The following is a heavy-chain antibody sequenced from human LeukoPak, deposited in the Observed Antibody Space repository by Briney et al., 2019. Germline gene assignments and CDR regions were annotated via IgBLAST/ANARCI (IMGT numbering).Heavy chain of an antibody. CDR2: IYPGDSDT. D-gene: IGHD3-3*01. CDR1: GYSFTSYW. Sequence: GESLKISCKGSGYSFTSYWIGWVRQMPGKGLEWMGIIYPGDSDTRYSPSFQGQVTISADKPISTAYLQWSSLKASDTAMYYCARLRFLEWLLEPFDYWGQGTLVTVSS. V-gene: IGHV5-51*01. J-gene: IGHJ4*02. CDR3: ARLRFLEWLLEPFDY.